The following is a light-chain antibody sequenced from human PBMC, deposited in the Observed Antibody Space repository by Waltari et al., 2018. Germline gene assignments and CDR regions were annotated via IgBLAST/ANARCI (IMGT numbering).Light chain of an antibody. CDR2: RNH. J-gene: IGLJ3*02. V-gene: IGLV1-47*01. CDR3: AAWDDSLSAWV. Sequence: QSVVTQPPSASGTPGQRVTISCSGSSSNIGINYVYWYQQFPGTAPKLLIHRNHRGPAGVPDRFSGSKSGTSASLAISGLRSEDEADYYCAAWDDSLSAWVFGGGTKLTVL. CDR1: SSNIGINY.